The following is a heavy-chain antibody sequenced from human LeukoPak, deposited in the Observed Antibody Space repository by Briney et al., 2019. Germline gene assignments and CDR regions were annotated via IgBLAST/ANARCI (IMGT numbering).Heavy chain of an antibody. J-gene: IGHJ6*03. CDR2: IIPILGIA. Sequence: SVKVSCKASGGTFSSYTISWVRQAPGQGREWMGRIIPILGIANYAQKFQGRVTITADKSTSTAYMELSSLRSEDTAVYYCARDLCSSTSCPSYSYYMDVWGKGTTVTVSS. CDR3: ARDLCSSTSCPSYSYYMDV. V-gene: IGHV1-69*04. D-gene: IGHD2-2*01. CDR1: GGTFSSYT.